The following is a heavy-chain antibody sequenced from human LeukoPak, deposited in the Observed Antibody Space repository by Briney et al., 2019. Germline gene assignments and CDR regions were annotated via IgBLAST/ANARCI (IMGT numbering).Heavy chain of an antibody. CDR1: GYTFTSYD. J-gene: IGHJ5*02. Sequence: GASVKVSCKASGYTFTSYDINWVRQATGQGLEWMGWMNPNSGNTGYAQKFQGRATMTRNTSISTAYMELSSLRSEDTAVYYCARENVLRFLEWWSSGDWFDPWGQGTLVTVSS. CDR3: ARENVLRFLEWWSSGDWFDP. V-gene: IGHV1-8*01. CDR2: MNPNSGNT. D-gene: IGHD3-3*01.